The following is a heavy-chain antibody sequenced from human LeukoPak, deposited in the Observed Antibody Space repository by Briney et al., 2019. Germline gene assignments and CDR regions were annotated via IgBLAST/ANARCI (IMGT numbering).Heavy chain of an antibody. V-gene: IGHV1-2*02. Sequence: ASVKVSCKASGYTFTGYYMHWVRQAPGQGLEWMGWINPNSGGTNYAQKFQGRVTMTRDTSISTAYMELSRLRSDDTAVYYCETGKDTAMAAFDIWGQATMVTVSS. J-gene: IGHJ3*02. CDR3: ETGKDTAMAAFDI. CDR1: GYTFTGYY. D-gene: IGHD5-18*01. CDR2: INPNSGGT.